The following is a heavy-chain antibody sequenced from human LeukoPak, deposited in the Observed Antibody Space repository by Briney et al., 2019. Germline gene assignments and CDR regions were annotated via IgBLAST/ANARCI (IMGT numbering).Heavy chain of an antibody. Sequence: SETLSLTCTVSGGSISSGSYYWSWIRQPAGKGLEWIGYIYYSGSTNYNPSLKSRVTISVDTSKNQFSLKLSSLTAADTAVYYCASRTPSIAALLGYYYMDVWGKGTTVTVSS. CDR1: GGSISSGSYY. D-gene: IGHD6-6*01. V-gene: IGHV4-61*10. CDR2: IYYSGST. CDR3: ASRTPSIAALLGYYYMDV. J-gene: IGHJ6*03.